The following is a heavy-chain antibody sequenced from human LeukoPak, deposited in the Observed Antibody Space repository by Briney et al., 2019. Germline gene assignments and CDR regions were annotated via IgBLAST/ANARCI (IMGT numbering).Heavy chain of an antibody. D-gene: IGHD6-13*01. V-gene: IGHV3-23*01. CDR1: GFTFSSYA. CDR3: ARAERDSSSWDRGLYYFDY. CDR2: ISGSGGST. J-gene: IGHJ4*02. Sequence: TGGSLRLSCAASGFTFSSYAMSWVRQAPGKGLEWVSAISGSGGSTYYADSVKGRFTISRDNAKNSLYLQMNSLRAEDTAVYYCARAERDSSSWDRGLYYFDYWGQGTLVTVSS.